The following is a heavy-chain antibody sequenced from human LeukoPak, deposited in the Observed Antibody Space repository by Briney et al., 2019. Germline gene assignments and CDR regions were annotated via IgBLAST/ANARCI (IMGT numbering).Heavy chain of an antibody. CDR1: GSSISSDYW. J-gene: IGHJ5*02. CDR3: ATKADGRDWFDP. V-gene: IGHV4-28*01. D-gene: IGHD2-8*01. Sequence: SDTLSPTCAVSGSSISSDYWWGWIRQPPGEGLEWIGYISYTGTTYHNPSLESRVTMSVDTSKNQFSLKLTSVTDVDTAIYYCATKADGRDWFDPWGQGTLVTVSS. CDR2: ISYTGTT.